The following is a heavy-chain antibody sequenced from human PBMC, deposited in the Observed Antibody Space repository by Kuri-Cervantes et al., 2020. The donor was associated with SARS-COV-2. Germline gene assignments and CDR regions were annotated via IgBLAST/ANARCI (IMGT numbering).Heavy chain of an antibody. Sequence: ESLRLSCSASGYSISSGYYWGWILQPPGKGLEWIGSIYHRGRTYYNPSLKSRVIISVDTSKNQFSLKLSSVTAADTAVYYCAREYCSSTSCYGAFDIWGQGTMVTVSS. J-gene: IGHJ3*02. D-gene: IGHD2-2*01. CDR3: AREYCSSTSCYGAFDI. V-gene: IGHV4-38-2*02. CDR1: GYSISSGYY. CDR2: IYHRGRT.